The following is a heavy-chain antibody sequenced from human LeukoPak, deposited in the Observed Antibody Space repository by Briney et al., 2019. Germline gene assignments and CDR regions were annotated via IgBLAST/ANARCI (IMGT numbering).Heavy chain of an antibody. CDR3: ARAFVGSSFHWFDP. CDR1: GYTFTSYG. J-gene: IGHJ5*02. V-gene: IGHV1-18*01. CDR2: ISAYNGNT. Sequence: ASVKVSCKASGYTFTSYGISWVRQAPGQGLEWMGWISAYNGNTNYAQKLQGRVTMTTDTSTSTAYMEPRSLRSDDTAVYYCARAFVGSSFHWFDPWGQGTLVTVSS. D-gene: IGHD6-6*01.